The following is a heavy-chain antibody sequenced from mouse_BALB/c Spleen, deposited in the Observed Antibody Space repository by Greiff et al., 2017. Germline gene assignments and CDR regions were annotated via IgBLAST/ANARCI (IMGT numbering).Heavy chain of an antibody. CDR3: ARHGNDYDGFAY. D-gene: IGHD2-4*01. V-gene: IGHV5-12-2*01. CDR1: GFTFSSYT. Sequence: EVQGVESGGGLVQPGGSLKLSCAASGFTFSSYTMSWVRQTPEKRLEWVAYISNGGGSTYYPDTVKGRFTISRDNAKNTLYLQMSSLKSEDTAMYYCARHGNDYDGFAYWGQGTLVTVSA. CDR2: ISNGGGST. J-gene: IGHJ3*01.